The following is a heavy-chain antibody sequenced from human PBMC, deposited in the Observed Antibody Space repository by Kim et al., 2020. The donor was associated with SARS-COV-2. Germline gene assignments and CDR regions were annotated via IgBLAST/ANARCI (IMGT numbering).Heavy chain of an antibody. CDR3: ARDSVAAPPAYYYYGMDV. CDR1: GFTFSSYW. D-gene: IGHD6-13*01. CDR2: IKQDGSEK. J-gene: IGHJ6*02. Sequence: GGSLRLSCAASGFTFSSYWMSWVRQAPGKGLEWVANIKQDGSEKYYVDSVKGRFTISRDNAKNSLYLQMNSLRAEDTAVYYCARDSVAAPPAYYYYGMDVWGQGTTVTVSS. V-gene: IGHV3-7*03.